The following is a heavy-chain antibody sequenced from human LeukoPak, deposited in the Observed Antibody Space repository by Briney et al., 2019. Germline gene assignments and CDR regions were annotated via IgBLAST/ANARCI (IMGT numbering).Heavy chain of an antibody. J-gene: IGHJ6*03. D-gene: IGHD6-6*01. CDR2: IYYSGST. CDR3: ARVNEYSSSSGGYINYYYYMDV. V-gene: IGHV4-59*01. Sequence: PSETLSLTCTVSSGPISSYYWSWIRQTPGKGLEWIGYIYYSGSTNYNPSLKRRVTISVDTSKNQFSLKLSSVTAADTAVYYCARVNEYSSSSGGYINYYYYMDVWGKGNTVTVSS. CDR1: SGPISSYY.